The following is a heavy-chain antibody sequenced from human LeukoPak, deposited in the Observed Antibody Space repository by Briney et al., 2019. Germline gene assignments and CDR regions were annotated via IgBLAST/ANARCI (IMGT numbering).Heavy chain of an antibody. Sequence: GGSLRLSCAASGFTVSSNYMSWVRQAPGKGLEWVSVIYSGGSTYYADSVKGRFTISRDNAKNKLYLQMNSLRAEDTAVYYCASNYYSSGSYLYYFDYWGQGTLVTVSS. V-gene: IGHV3-66*01. D-gene: IGHD3-10*01. CDR2: IYSGGST. CDR1: GFTVSSNY. J-gene: IGHJ4*02. CDR3: ASNYYSSGSYLYYFDY.